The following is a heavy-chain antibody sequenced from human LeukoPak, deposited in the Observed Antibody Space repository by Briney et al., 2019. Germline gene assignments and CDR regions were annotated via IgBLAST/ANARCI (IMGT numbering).Heavy chain of an antibody. Sequence: ASVKVSCKASGYTFTGYYMRWVRQAPGQGLEWMGWINPNSGGTNYAQRFQGRVTMTRDTSISTAYMELSRLRSDDTAVYYCAREIAVAVTGAFDIWGQGTMVTVSS. V-gene: IGHV1-2*02. CDR2: INPNSGGT. CDR3: AREIAVAVTGAFDI. CDR1: GYTFTGYY. J-gene: IGHJ3*02. D-gene: IGHD6-19*01.